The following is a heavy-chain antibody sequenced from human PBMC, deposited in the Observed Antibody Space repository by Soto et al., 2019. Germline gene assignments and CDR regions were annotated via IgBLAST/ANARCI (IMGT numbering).Heavy chain of an antibody. CDR3: ARARICLDY. V-gene: IGHV4-34*01. D-gene: IGHD3-10*02. CDR1: GGSFSGYY. CDR2: INHSGST. J-gene: IGHJ4*02. Sequence: SETLSLTCAVYGGSFSGYYWSWIRQPPGKGLEWIGEINHSGSTNYNPSLKSRVTISVDTSKNQFSLKLSSVTAADTAVYFCARARICLDYWGQGSLLTVSS.